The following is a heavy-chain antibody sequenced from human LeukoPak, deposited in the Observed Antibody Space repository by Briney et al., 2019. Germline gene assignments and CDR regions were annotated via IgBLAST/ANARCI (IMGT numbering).Heavy chain of an antibody. CDR2: ISSSGSTI. V-gene: IGHV3-11*01. CDR3: AKGTSGWMGNAFDI. D-gene: IGHD6-19*01. CDR1: GFTFSDSY. Sequence: GGSLRLSCAASGFTFSDSYVSWIRQALGKGLEWVSYISSSGSTIYYADSVKGRFTISRDNAKKSLYLQMNSLKAEDMALYYCAKGTSGWMGNAFDIWGQGTMVTVSS. J-gene: IGHJ3*02.